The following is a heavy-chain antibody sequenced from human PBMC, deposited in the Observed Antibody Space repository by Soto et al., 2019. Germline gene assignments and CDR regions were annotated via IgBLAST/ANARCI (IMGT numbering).Heavy chain of an antibody. CDR1: GYTFTSYG. CDR3: VVAAQPYSFDY. CDR2: ISAYNGNT. J-gene: IGHJ4*02. V-gene: IGHV1-18*01. D-gene: IGHD2-15*01. Sequence: QVQLVQSGAEVKKPGASVKVSCKASGYTFTSYGISWVRQAPGQGLEWMGWISAYNGNTNYTPNRQGRVTMTTDPSTSTAYMELRSLRSDDTAVYYCVVAAQPYSFDYWGQGTLVTVSS.